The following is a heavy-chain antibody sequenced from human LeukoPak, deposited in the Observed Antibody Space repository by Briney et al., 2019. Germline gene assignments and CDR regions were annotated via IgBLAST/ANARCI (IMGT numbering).Heavy chain of an antibody. CDR1: GFTFSTYC. V-gene: IGHV3-23*01. J-gene: IGHJ4*02. CDR3: AKDGGLWVSAHWGDS. D-gene: IGHD7-27*01. CDR2: ITTSDGNT. Sequence: GGSLRLSCAASGFTFSTYCMHWVRQAPGKGLEWVSTITTSDGNTYYADSVKGRFTVSRDNSKNTLFLQMNSLRAEDTAVYYCAKDGGLWVSAHWGDSWGRGTLVTVSS.